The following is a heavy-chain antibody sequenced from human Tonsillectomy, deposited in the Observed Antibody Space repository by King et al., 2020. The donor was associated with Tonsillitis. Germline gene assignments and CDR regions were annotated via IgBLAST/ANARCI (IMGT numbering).Heavy chain of an antibody. CDR3: ASQLNMDTAIDY. D-gene: IGHD5-18*01. Sequence: VQLVESGGGVAQPGRSLRLSCAASGFTFSSYGMHWVRQAPGKGLEWVAVIWYDGSNKYYVDSVKGRFTISRDNSKNTLNLQMNSLRAEDTAVYYCASQLNMDTAIDYWGQGTLVTVSS. CDR1: GFTFSSYG. J-gene: IGHJ4*02. CDR2: IWYDGSNK. V-gene: IGHV3-33*01.